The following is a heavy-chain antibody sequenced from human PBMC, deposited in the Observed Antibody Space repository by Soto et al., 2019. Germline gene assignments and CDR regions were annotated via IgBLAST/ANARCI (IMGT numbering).Heavy chain of an antibody. Sequence: QVQLVESGGGVVQPGRSLRLSCAASGFTFSSYGMHWVRQAPGKGLEWVAVISYDGSNKYYADSVKGRFTISRDNSKNTLYLQMNSLRAKDTAVYYCAKDQYYYDSSGYYQLHYYYGMDVWGQGTTVTVSS. CDR2: ISYDGSNK. J-gene: IGHJ6*02. D-gene: IGHD3-22*01. CDR1: GFTFSSYG. V-gene: IGHV3-30*18. CDR3: AKDQYYYDSSGYYQLHYYYGMDV.